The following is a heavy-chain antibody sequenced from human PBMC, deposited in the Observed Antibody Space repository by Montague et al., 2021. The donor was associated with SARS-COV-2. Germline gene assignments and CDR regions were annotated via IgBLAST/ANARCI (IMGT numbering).Heavy chain of an antibody. CDR1: GGSIRSYY. CDR3: ARQNRGDVYSLYHFEY. D-gene: IGHD5-24*01. CDR2: IADNGIT. V-gene: IGHV4-59*08. J-gene: IGHJ4*02. Sequence: SETVSLTCTVYGGSIRSYYWNWIRQPPGKGLEWIGYIADNGITNXSGSLRRRVTISVDTSKNQFSLRLTSVSAADTAVYYCARQNRGDVYSLYHFEYWGQGTLVTVSS.